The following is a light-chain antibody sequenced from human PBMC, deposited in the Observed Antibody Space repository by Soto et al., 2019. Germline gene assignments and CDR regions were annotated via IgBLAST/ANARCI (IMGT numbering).Light chain of an antibody. CDR2: KAS. J-gene: IGKJ2*01. Sequence: DIQMTQSPSTLSASVGDRVTITCRASQSISSWLAWYQQKPGKAPKVLIYKASSLESGVPSRFSCSGSGTEFTLTIISLQPDDFATYYCQQYNSYSYTFGQGTKLEIK. V-gene: IGKV1-5*03. CDR3: QQYNSYSYT. CDR1: QSISSW.